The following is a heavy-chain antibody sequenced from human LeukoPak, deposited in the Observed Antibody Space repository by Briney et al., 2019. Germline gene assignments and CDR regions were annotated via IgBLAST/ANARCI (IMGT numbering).Heavy chain of an antibody. V-gene: IGHV1-2*02. J-gene: IGHJ5*02. CDR3: ARGYCSSTSCSWLDP. D-gene: IGHD2-2*01. Sequence: ASVKVSCKASGYTFTGYYMHWVRQAPGQGLEWMGWINPNSGGTNYAQKFQGRVTMTRDTSISTAYMELSRLRSDDTAVYYCARGYCSSTSCSWLDPWGQGTLVTVSS. CDR1: GYTFTGYY. CDR2: INPNSGGT.